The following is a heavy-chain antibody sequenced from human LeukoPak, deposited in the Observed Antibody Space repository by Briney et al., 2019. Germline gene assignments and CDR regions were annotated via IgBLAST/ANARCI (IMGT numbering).Heavy chain of an antibody. J-gene: IGHJ4*02. CDR1: GYTFTSYG. CDR3: ARRHGRCSDGSCYYPDY. Sequence: ASVKVSCKASGYTFTSYGISWVRQAPGQGLAWMGWISAYNGNTNYAQKLQGRVTMTTDTSTSTAYMELRSLRSDDTAVYYCARRHGRCSDGSCYYPDYWGQGTLVTVSS. V-gene: IGHV1-18*01. CDR2: ISAYNGNT. D-gene: IGHD2-15*01.